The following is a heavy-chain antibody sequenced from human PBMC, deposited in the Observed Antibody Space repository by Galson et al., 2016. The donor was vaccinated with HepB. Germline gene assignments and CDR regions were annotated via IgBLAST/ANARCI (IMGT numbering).Heavy chain of an antibody. Sequence: SVKVSCKASGYTFTTSGISWVRRAPGQGLEWMGWISTYSGNTKYARKFQGGLTLTTDSSTTTAYMELRSLRFDDTALYYCARDVQYRFDYWGQGTLVSVAS. CDR3: ARDVQYRFDY. V-gene: IGHV1-18*01. D-gene: IGHD2/OR15-2a*01. CDR1: GYTFTTSG. J-gene: IGHJ4*02. CDR2: ISTYSGNT.